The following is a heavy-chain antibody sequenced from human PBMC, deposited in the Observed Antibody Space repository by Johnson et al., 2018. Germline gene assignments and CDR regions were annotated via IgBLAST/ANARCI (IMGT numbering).Heavy chain of an antibody. J-gene: IGHJ1*01. CDR1: GFTFSSYS. CDR3: VRDLSTTTGGYFQH. Sequence: VQLVESGGGLVKXGGSLRLSCVASGFTFSSYSMTWVRQAPGKGLAWVSSLSRSNSYGYYADSVKGRFTISRDNAKNSLDLQMNSLRVEDTAVYYCVRDLSTTTGGYFQHWGQGTLVTVSS. V-gene: IGHV3-21*01. CDR2: LSRSNSYG. D-gene: IGHD1-14*01.